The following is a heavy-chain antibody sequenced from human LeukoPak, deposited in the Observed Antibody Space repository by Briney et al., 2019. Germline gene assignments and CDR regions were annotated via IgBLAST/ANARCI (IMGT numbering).Heavy chain of an antibody. V-gene: IGHV1-69*04. CDR1: GGTFSSYA. J-gene: IGHJ3*02. Sequence: ASVKVSCKASGGTFSSYAISWVRQAPGQGLEWMGRIIPILGIANYAQKFQGRVTITADKSTSTAYMELSSLRSEDTAVYYCATWGLRYFDSNAFDIWGQGTMVTVSS. CDR3: ATWGLRYFDSNAFDI. CDR2: IIPILGIA. D-gene: IGHD3-9*01.